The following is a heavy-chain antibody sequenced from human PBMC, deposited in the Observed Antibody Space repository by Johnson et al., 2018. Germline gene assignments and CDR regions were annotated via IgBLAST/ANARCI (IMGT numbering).Heavy chain of an antibody. CDR1: GFTFSSYS. D-gene: IGHD4-23*01. J-gene: IGHJ6*02. CDR2: ISSSRSYI. CDR3: ARGEWAVVTPVPSPYYYYGMDG. Sequence: VQLVQSGGGVVKPGGSXRLSCAASGFTFSSYSMNWVRQAPGKGLEWVSSISSSRSYIYYADSVKGRFPISRDNAKNSLYPQKNSLRAEATAVYYCARGEWAVVTPVPSPYYYYGMDGWGQGTTVTVSS. V-gene: IGHV3-21*01.